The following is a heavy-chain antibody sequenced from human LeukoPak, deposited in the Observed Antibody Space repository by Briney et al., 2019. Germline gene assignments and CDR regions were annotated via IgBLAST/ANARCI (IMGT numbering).Heavy chain of an antibody. CDR3: ARDRSMVTTWVDY. D-gene: IGHD4-17*01. J-gene: IGHJ4*02. CDR1: GFTFSSYE. Sequence: PGGSLRLSCAASGFTFSSYEMNWVRQAPGKGLEWVSYISNSGTTIYYADSVKGRFTISRDNAKNSLYLQMNSLRAEDTAVYYCARDRSMVTTWVDYWGQGTLVTVSS. CDR2: ISNSGTTI. V-gene: IGHV3-48*03.